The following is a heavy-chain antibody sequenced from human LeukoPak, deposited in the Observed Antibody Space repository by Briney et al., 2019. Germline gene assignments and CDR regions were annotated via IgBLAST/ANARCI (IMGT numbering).Heavy chain of an antibody. CDR3: ARRRSGYDYVSPRIFDY. D-gene: IGHD5-12*01. J-gene: IGHJ4*02. Sequence: SETLSLTCTVSGGSISSSSYYWGWIRQPPGKGLEWIGSIYYSGSTYYNPSLKSRVTISVDTSKNQFSLKLSSVTAADTAVYYCARRRSGYDYVSPRIFDYWGQGTLVTVSS. CDR1: GGSISSSSYY. CDR2: IYYSGST. V-gene: IGHV4-39*07.